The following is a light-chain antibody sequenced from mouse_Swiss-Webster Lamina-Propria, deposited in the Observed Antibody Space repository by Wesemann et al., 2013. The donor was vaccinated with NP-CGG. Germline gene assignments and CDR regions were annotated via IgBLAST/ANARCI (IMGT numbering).Light chain of an antibody. CDR3: QHSWEIPWT. CDR2: SIS. CDR1: SSVSSSY. V-gene: IGKV4-73*01. J-gene: IGKJ1*01. Sequence: GERVTMTCSASSSVSSSYLYWYQQKSGSSPKLWIYSISNLASGVPARFSGSGSGTDFTLNIHPVEEEDTATYYCQHSWEIPWTFGGGTKLEIK.